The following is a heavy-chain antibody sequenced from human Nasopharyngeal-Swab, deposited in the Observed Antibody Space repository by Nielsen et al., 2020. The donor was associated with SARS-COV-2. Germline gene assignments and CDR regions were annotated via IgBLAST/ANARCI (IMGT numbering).Heavy chain of an antibody. Sequence: WIRQPPGKGLEWIGEINDSGSTNYNPSLKSRVTISVGTSKNQFSLKLSSVTAADTAVYYCARDRNFVWNGAVGLDYWGQGTLVTVSS. J-gene: IGHJ4*02. CDR2: INDSGST. CDR3: ARDRNFVWNGAVGLDY. V-gene: IGHV4-34*01. D-gene: IGHD1-1*01.